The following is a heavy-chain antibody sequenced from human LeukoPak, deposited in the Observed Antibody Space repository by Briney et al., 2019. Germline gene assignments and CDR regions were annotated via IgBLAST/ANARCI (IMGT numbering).Heavy chain of an antibody. CDR1: GGSFSGYY. V-gene: IGHV4-34*01. Sequence: PSETQSLTCAVYGGSFSGYYWSWIRQPPGKGLEWIGEINHSGSTNYNPSLKSRVTISVDTSKNQFSLKLSSVTAADTAVYYCARGRADLFFDYWGQGTLVTVSS. D-gene: IGHD6-25*01. CDR2: INHSGST. J-gene: IGHJ4*02. CDR3: ARGRADLFFDY.